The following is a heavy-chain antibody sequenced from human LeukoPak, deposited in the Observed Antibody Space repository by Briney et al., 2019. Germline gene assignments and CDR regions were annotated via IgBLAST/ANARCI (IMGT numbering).Heavy chain of an antibody. CDR2: IIPIFGTA. Sequence: SVKVSCKASGGTFSSDAISWVRQAPAQGLEWMGGIIPIFGTATYAQKFQGRVPITAAESTSTAHMELTRLTPEDTPLYYCARDGGVVPACGSWGERTLVTVSS. CDR3: ARDGGVVPACGS. CDR1: GGTFSSDA. V-gene: IGHV1-69*13. D-gene: IGHD2-2*01. J-gene: IGHJ5*02.